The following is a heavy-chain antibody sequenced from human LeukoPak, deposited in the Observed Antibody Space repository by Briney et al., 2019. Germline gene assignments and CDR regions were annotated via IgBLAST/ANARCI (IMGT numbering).Heavy chain of an antibody. V-gene: IGHV4-34*01. J-gene: IGHJ6*02. D-gene: IGHD4-17*01. CDR1: GGSFSGYY. CDR2: INHSGST. CDR3: ARRRTVTTYYYYYGMDV. Sequence: SETLSLTCAVYGGSFSGYYWSWIRQPPGKGLEWIGEINHSGSTNYNPSLKSRVTISVGTSKNQFSLKLSSVTAADTAVYYCARRRTVTTYYYYYGMDVWGQGTTVTVSS.